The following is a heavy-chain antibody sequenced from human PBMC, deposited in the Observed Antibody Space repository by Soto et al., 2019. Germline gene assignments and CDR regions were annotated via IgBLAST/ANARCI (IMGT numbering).Heavy chain of an antibody. CDR1: GGSISSSNW. V-gene: IGHV4-4*02. J-gene: IGHJ6*02. CDR3: ARVSGSYYYGMDV. Sequence: SETLSLTCAVSGGSISSSNWWSWVRQPPGKGLEWIGEIYHSGSTNYNPSLKSRVTISIDKSKNQFSLKLSSVTAADTAVYYCARVSGSYYYGMDVWGQGTTVT. CDR2: IYHSGST. D-gene: IGHD1-26*01.